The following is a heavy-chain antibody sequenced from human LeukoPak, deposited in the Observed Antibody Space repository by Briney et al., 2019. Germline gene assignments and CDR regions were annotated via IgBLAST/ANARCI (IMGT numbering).Heavy chain of an antibody. CDR1: GDTFTSYG. CDR3: ARDNSVGDIAWWFDP. J-gene: IGHJ5*02. Sequence: ASVKVSCKASGDTFTSYGISWVRQAPGQGLEWVGWISAYNGNTNYAQKLQGRVTMTTDTSTSTAYMELRSLRSEDTAVYYCARDNSVGDIAWWFDPWGEGTLVTVSS. CDR2: ISAYNGNT. D-gene: IGHD3-16*02. V-gene: IGHV1-18*01.